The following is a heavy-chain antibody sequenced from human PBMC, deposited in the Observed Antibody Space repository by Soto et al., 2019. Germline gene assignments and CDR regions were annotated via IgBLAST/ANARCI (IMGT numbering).Heavy chain of an antibody. CDR2: THHTGST. J-gene: IGHJ3*02. Sequence: SETLSLTCAVSGGSISSSNWWTWVRQTPGKGLEWIGETHHTGSTNYNPSLKSRVTVSVDKSKSQFSLTLTSVTAADTAVYYCAYRILSPLRGAFDIWGQGTMVTVSS. CDR3: AYRILSPLRGAFDI. CDR1: GGSISSSNW. V-gene: IGHV4-4*02. D-gene: IGHD2-15*01.